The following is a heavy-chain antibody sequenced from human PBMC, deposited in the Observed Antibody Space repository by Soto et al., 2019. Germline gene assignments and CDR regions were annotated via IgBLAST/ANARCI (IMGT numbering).Heavy chain of an antibody. CDR3: ARDRSGAIEATWGFLDV. V-gene: IGHV3-13*01. Sequence: GGSLRLSCAASGFAFSSYDMHWVRQTTEKGLEWVSAIGSAGDTYFPDSVKGRFTISRDNAKNSLYLQMNSLRAGDTAVYYCARDRSGAIEATWGFLDVWGKGTTVTVSS. D-gene: IGHD6-13*01. CDR1: GFAFSSYD. CDR2: IGSAGDT. J-gene: IGHJ6*04.